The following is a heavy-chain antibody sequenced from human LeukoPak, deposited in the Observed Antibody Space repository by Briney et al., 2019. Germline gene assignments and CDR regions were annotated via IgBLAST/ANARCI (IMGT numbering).Heavy chain of an antibody. J-gene: IGHJ4*02. D-gene: IGHD2-2*01. CDR3: ARAGTCSSTSCDGGIEY. Sequence: GGSLRLSCAASGFAFSSYNMKWVRQAPGKGLEWVSFISTTSTYIYYADSVKGRFTVFRDNSKNLLYLQMDSLRVEDTAVYYCARAGTCSSTSCDGGIEYWGQGTLVTVSS. V-gene: IGHV3-21*06. CDR2: ISTTSTYI. CDR1: GFAFSSYN.